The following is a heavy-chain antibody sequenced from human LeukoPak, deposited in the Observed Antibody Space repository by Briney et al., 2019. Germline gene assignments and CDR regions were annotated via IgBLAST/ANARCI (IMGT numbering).Heavy chain of an antibody. J-gene: IGHJ6*04. V-gene: IGHV3-48*04. CDR2: IHSSSNTI. D-gene: IGHD3-10*02. CDR3: AELGITMIGGV. CDR1: GFTFSSYS. Sequence: GGSLRLSCAASGFTFSSYSMNWVRQAPGKGLEWVSYIHSSSNTIHYADSVKGRFTISRDNAENSVYLQMNSLRAEDTAVYYCAELGITMIGGVWGKGTTVTISS.